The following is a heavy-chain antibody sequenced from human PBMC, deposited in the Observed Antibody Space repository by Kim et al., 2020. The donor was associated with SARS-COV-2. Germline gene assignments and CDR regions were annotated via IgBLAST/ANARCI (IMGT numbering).Heavy chain of an antibody. D-gene: IGHD6-6*01. Sequence: YSSPSLKSRVTISVDTSKNQFSLKLSSLTAADTAVYYCAREYSSSSLFDYWGQGTLVTVSS. J-gene: IGHJ4*02. V-gene: IGHV4-31*02. CDR3: AREYSSSSLFDY.